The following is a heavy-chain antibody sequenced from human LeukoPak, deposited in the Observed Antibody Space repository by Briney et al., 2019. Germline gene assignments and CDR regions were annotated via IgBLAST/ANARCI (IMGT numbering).Heavy chain of an antibody. J-gene: IGHJ4*02. CDR2: IIPIFGTA. Sequence: GASVKVSCKASGGTFSSYAISWVRQAPGQGLEWMEGIIPIFGTANYAQKFQGRVTITADESTSTAYMELSSLRSEDTAVYYCARSLHGYNYYFDYWGQGTLVTVSS. CDR3: ARSLHGYNYYFDY. D-gene: IGHD5-24*01. CDR1: GGTFSSYA. V-gene: IGHV1-69*13.